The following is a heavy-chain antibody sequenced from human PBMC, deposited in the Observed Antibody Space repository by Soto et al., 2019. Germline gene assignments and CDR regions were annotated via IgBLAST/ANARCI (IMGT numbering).Heavy chain of an antibody. CDR1: GYTFTSYG. Sequence: ASVKVSCKASGYTFTSYGISWVRQAPGQGLEWMGWISAYNGNTNYAQKLQGRVTMTTDTSTSTAYMELRSLRSDDTAVYYCARDRQGTHSSGWLYYYYGMDVWGQGTTVTVSS. V-gene: IGHV1-18*04. D-gene: IGHD6-19*01. CDR3: ARDRQGTHSSGWLYYYYGMDV. J-gene: IGHJ6*02. CDR2: ISAYNGNT.